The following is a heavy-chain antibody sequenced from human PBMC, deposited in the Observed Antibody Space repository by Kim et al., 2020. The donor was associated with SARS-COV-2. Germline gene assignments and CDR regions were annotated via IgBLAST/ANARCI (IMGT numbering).Heavy chain of an antibody. V-gene: IGHV4-59*01. CDR3: ASRGITGTRENWFDP. Sequence: SETLSLTCTVSGGSISSYYWSWIRQPPGKGLEWIGYIYYSGSTNYNPSLKSRVTISVDTSKNQFSLKLSSVTAADTAVYYCASRGITGTRENWFDPWGQGTLVTVSS. J-gene: IGHJ5*02. CDR2: IYYSGST. D-gene: IGHD1-20*01. CDR1: GGSISSYY.